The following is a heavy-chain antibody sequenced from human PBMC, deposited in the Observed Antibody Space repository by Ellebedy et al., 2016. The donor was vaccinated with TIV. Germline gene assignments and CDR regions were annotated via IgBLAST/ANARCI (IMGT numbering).Heavy chain of an antibody. CDR3: ARYVEMATMAFDI. Sequence: GGSLRLXXKGSGYSFTSYWIGWVRQMPGKGLEWMGRIDPSDSYTNYSPSFQGHVTISADKSISTAYLQWSSLKASDTAMYYCARYVEMATMAFDIWGQGTMVTVSS. D-gene: IGHD5-24*01. CDR2: IDPSDSYT. J-gene: IGHJ3*02. CDR1: GYSFTSYW. V-gene: IGHV5-10-1*01.